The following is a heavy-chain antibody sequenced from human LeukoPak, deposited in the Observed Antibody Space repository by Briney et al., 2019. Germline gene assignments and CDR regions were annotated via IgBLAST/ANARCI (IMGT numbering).Heavy chain of an antibody. CDR2: IYDRGSI. V-gene: IGHV4-59*01. Sequence: SETLSLICTVSGASISSYYWSWIRQPPGKGMEWIGAIYDRGSIKYNPSLKSRVTMSVDTSKNQFSLKLSSVTAADTAIYYCARENPSGYYNRPIDYWGQGTLVTVSS. J-gene: IGHJ4*02. CDR1: GASISSYY. CDR3: ARENPSGYYNRPIDY. D-gene: IGHD3-22*01.